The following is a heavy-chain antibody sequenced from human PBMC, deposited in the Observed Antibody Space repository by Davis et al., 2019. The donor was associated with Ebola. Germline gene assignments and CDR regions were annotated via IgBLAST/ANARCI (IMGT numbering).Heavy chain of an antibody. J-gene: IGHJ4*02. Sequence: AASVKVSCKASGYTFTSYAMHWVRQAPGQRLEWMGWINAGNGNTKYSQKFQGRVTITRDTSASTAYMELSSLRSGDTAVYYCARTPHLIGERDYWGQGTLVTVSS. V-gene: IGHV1-3*01. CDR1: GYTFTSYA. CDR3: ARTPHLIGERDY. D-gene: IGHD1-26*01. CDR2: INAGNGNT.